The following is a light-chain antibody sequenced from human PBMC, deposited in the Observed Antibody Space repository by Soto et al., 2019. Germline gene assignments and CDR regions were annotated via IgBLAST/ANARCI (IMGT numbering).Light chain of an antibody. Sequence: QSALTQPRSVSGSPGQSVTISCTGTSSDVGTYDFVSWYQQHPGKAPRLMIFDVSERPSGVPDRFSGSKSGNTASLTISGLQAEDEADYYCCLYAVTFYVFGTGKKVTLL. CDR3: CLYAVTFYV. CDR1: SSDVGTYDF. CDR2: DVS. V-gene: IGLV2-11*01. J-gene: IGLJ1*01.